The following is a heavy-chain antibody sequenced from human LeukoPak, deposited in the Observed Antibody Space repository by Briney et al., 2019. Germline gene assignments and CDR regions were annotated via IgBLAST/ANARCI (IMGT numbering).Heavy chain of an antibody. CDR3: ARGDYGGNVYYFDY. V-gene: IGHV3-7*01. CDR2: IKRDGSEK. Sequence: PGGSLRLSRAASGFTFSRYWMSWVRQAPGKGLEWVANIKRDGSEKYYVDSVKGRFTISRDNAKNSLYLQMNRLRAEDTAVYHCARGDYGGNVYYFDYWGQGTLVTVSP. CDR1: GFTFSRYW. D-gene: IGHD4-23*01. J-gene: IGHJ4*02.